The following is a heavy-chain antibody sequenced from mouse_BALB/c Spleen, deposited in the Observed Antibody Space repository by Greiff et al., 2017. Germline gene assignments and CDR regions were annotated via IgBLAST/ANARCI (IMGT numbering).Heavy chain of an antibody. CDR1: GDSITSGY. Sequence: EVKLQESGPSLVKPSQTLSFTCSVTGDSITSGYWNWIRKFPGNKLEYMGYISYSGSTYYNPSLKSRISITRDTSKNQYYLQLNSVTTEDTATYYCARNYGNYEGYYAVDYWGQGTSVTVSS. V-gene: IGHV3-8*02. J-gene: IGHJ4*01. CDR2: ISYSGST. D-gene: IGHD2-1*01. CDR3: ARNYGNYEGYYAVDY.